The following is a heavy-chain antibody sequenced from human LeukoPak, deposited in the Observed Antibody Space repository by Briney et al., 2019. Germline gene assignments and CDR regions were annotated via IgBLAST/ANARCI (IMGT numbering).Heavy chain of an antibody. CDR2: ISYDGSIK. CDR1: GFTFSSHA. J-gene: IGHJ3*02. Sequence: GGSLRLSCAASGFTFSSHAMHWVRQAPGKGLEWVAFISYDGSIKYYADSVKGRFTISRDNSKNTLYLQMNSLKVEDTAVYYCAKNRWAARIIIDAFDIWGQGTMVTVSS. V-gene: IGHV3-30-3*02. CDR3: AKNRWAARIIIDAFDI. D-gene: IGHD6-6*01.